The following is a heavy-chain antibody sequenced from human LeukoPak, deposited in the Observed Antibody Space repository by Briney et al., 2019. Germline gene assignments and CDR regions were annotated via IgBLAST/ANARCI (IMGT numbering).Heavy chain of an antibody. J-gene: IGHJ5*02. CDR3: ARTCPLLYCSSSFFDP. CDR2: ISAYNGDT. CDR1: GYTFTSFG. Sequence: EASVKVSCKTSGYTFTSFGISWVRQAPGQGLKWMGWISAYNGDTKSAPKFQGRVTMTTDTPTTTAYMDLRSLRSDDTAVYYCARTCPLLYCSSSFFDPWGRGTLVTVSS. V-gene: IGHV1-18*01. D-gene: IGHD2-2*01.